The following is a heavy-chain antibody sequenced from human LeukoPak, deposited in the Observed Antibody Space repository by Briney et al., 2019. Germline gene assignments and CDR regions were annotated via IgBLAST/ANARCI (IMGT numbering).Heavy chain of an antibody. J-gene: IGHJ4*02. CDR1: GFTFSSYA. CDR2: ISGSGGST. D-gene: IGHD3-22*01. CDR3: ARAPPSYYYDSSGYFDY. Sequence: GGSLRLSCAASGFTFSSYAMSWVRQAPGKGLEWVSAISGSGGSTYYADSVKGRFTISRDNSKNTLYLQMNSLRAEDTAVYYCARAPPSYYYDSSGYFDYWGQGTLVTVSS. V-gene: IGHV3-23*01.